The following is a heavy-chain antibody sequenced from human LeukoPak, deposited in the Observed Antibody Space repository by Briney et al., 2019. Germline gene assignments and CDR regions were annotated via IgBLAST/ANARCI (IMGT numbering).Heavy chain of an antibody. CDR2: INHSGRT. V-gene: IGHV4-34*01. CDR1: GGSFSGNY. J-gene: IGHJ4*02. D-gene: IGHD6-13*01. Sequence: SETLSLTCAVYGGSFSGNYWSWIRQPPGKGLEWIGDINHSGRTTYNPSLKSRVTISIDTSKNQFSLKLSSVTAADTAVYYCAREAYSSSWYDYWGQGTLVTVSS. CDR3: AREAYSSSWYDY.